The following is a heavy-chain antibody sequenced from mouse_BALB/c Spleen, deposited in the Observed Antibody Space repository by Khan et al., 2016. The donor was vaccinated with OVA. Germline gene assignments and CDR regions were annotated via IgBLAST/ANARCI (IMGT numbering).Heavy chain of an antibody. CDR2: INPTSTYT. V-gene: IGHV1-4*01. D-gene: IGHD2-14*01. Sequence: QVQLKQSGTELARPGASVKMSCKASGYTFTSYTMHWVKQRSGQGLEWIGYINPTSTYTNYNQKFKDKATLTADKSSITAYMQLSSLTSEDSAVYYCAREGAYYRSDGWFAYWGQGTLVTVSA. CDR1: GYTFTSYT. CDR3: AREGAYYRSDGWFAY. J-gene: IGHJ3*01.